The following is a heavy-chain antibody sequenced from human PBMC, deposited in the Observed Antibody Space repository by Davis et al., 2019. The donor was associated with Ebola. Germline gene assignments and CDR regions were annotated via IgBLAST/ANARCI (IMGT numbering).Heavy chain of an antibody. V-gene: IGHV3-74*01. D-gene: IGHD2-8*01. CDR1: GFTFSRYW. CDR3: AEGGTNNFLGAN. J-gene: IGHJ4*02. CDR2: INSDGSSP. Sequence: PGGSLRLSCAASGFTFSRYWMHWVRQAPGKGLVWVSLINSDGSSPTYADSVKGRFSISRDNSKNTLYLQMDSLRAEDTAVFYCAEGGTNNFLGANWGQGTLVTVSS.